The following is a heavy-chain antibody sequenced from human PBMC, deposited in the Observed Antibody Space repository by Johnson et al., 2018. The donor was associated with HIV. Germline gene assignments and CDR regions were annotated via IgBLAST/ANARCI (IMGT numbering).Heavy chain of an antibody. CDR3: ARACRDGYTCDAFDI. CDR1: GFTFSSHA. CDR2: IRGSDGST. V-gene: IGHV3-23*01. Sequence: EVQVLESGGGLVQPGGSLRLSCVVSGFTFSSHAMSWVRQAPGKGLEWVSAIRGSDGSTDYADSVKGRFTISRDNSKNTLYLQMNSLRAEDTAVYYCARACRDGYTCDAFDIWGQGTMVTVSS. D-gene: IGHD5-24*01. J-gene: IGHJ3*02.